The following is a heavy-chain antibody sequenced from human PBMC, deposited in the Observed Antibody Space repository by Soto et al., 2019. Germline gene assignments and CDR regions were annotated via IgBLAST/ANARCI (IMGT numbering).Heavy chain of an antibody. CDR2: IISIFGTA. J-gene: IGHJ4*02. Sequence: QVQLVQSGAEVKKPGSSVKVSCKASGGTFSSYAISWVRQAPGQGLEWMGGIISIFGTANYAQKFQGRVTITADESTSTAYMELSSLRSEDTAVYYCAGHTYYYDSSGYYPPDYWGQGTLVTVSS. CDR1: GGTFSSYA. CDR3: AGHTYYYDSSGYYPPDY. V-gene: IGHV1-69*01. D-gene: IGHD3-22*01.